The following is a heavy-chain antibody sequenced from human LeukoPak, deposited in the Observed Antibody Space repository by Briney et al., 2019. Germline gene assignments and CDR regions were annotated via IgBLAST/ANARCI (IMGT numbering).Heavy chain of an antibody. J-gene: IGHJ2*01. CDR1: GFTFSSHT. V-gene: IGHV3-30*02. D-gene: IGHD3-10*01. Sequence: PGGSLRLSCEASGFTFSSHTMHWVRQAPRKGLEWVACIRYDGSNRDYADSLKGRFTISRDNSKNTLYLQMNSLRPEDTAMYYCAKTQWGGGLGESFDLWGRGTLVTVSS. CDR3: AKTQWGGGLGESFDL. CDR2: IRYDGSNR.